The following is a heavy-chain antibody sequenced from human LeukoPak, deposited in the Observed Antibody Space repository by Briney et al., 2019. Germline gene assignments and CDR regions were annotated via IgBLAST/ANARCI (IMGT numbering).Heavy chain of an antibody. CDR1: GGSISSYH. CDR2: ISYIGNT. D-gene: IGHD6-19*01. J-gene: IGHJ5*02. Sequence: SSETLSLTCTVSGGSISSYHWSWIRQPPGKGLEWIGYISYIGNTNYNPSLKSRVTISIDTPKNQFSLKLTSVTAADTAVHYCARGRGQQWLEPFDPWGQGTLVTVSS. V-gene: IGHV4-59*13. CDR3: ARGRGQQWLEPFDP.